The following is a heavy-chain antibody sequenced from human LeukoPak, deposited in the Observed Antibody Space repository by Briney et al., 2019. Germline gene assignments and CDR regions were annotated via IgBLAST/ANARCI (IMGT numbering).Heavy chain of an antibody. CDR1: GFTFSSYG. J-gene: IGHJ4*02. Sequence: GGSLRLSCAASGFTFSSYGMHWVRQAPAKGLEGATFIRYDGNNIYYADSVKGRFTISRDNSKNTLYLQMSSLGAEDTAVYYCAKPTGTYFDYWGQGALVTVSS. D-gene: IGHD1-1*01. V-gene: IGHV3-30*02. CDR3: AKPTGTYFDY. CDR2: IRYDGNNI.